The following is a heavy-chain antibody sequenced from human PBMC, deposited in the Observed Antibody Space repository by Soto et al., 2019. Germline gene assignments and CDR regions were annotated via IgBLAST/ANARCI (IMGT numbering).Heavy chain of an antibody. CDR2: IIPIFGTA. V-gene: IGHV1-69*06. J-gene: IGHJ6*02. D-gene: IGHD3-3*01. CDR3: ARSGQDYDFWSGNYGMDV. Sequence: QVQLVQSGAEVKKPGSSVKVSCKASGGTFSSYAISWVRQAPGQGLEWMGGIIPIFGTANYAQKFQGRVTITAHKSTSTAYMELSSMRSEDTAVYYCARSGQDYDFWSGNYGMDVWGQGTTVTVSS. CDR1: GGTFSSYA.